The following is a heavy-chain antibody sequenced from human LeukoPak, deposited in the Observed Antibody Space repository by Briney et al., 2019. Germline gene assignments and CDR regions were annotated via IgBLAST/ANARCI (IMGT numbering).Heavy chain of an antibody. V-gene: IGHV3-7*01. CDR1: GFTFRSYW. D-gene: IGHD3-9*01. Sequence: GGSLRLSCSGSGFTFRSYWMPWVRQAPGKGLEWVPNIKQDGSEKYYVDSVKGRFTISRDNANDSVYLQMNSLRAEDTAVYYCARRYFDWFLGAGGSLDIWGQGTMVTVSS. CDR2: IKQDGSEK. CDR3: ARRYFDWFLGAGGSLDI. J-gene: IGHJ3*02.